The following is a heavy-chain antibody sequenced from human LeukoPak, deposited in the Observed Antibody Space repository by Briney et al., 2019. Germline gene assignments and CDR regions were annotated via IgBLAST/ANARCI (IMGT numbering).Heavy chain of an antibody. D-gene: IGHD6-6*01. CDR3: ARERSIAAPGRYFDY. CDR1: GGSISSYY. Sequence: SETLSLTCTVSGGSISSYYWSWIRQPPGKGLEWIGYIYYSGSTNYNPSLKSRVTISVDTSKNQFSLKLSSVTAADTAVYYCARERSIAAPGRYFDYWGQGTLVTVSS. J-gene: IGHJ4*02. V-gene: IGHV4-59*12. CDR2: IYYSGST.